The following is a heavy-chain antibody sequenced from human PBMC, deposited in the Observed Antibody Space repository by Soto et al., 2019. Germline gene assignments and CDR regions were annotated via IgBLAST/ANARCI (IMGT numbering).Heavy chain of an antibody. D-gene: IGHD5-12*01. J-gene: IGHJ4*02. CDR3: AREEYSGYDSSALFDY. CDR1: GYTFTSYA. Sequence: GASVKVSCKASGYTFTSYAMHWVRQAPGQRLEWMGWINAGNGNTKYSQKFQGRVTITRDTSASTAYMELSSLRSEDTAVYYCAREEYSGYDSSALFDYWGQGTLVTVSS. V-gene: IGHV1-3*01. CDR2: INAGNGNT.